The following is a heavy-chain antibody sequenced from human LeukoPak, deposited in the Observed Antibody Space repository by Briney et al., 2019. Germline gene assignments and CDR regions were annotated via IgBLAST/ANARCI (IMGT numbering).Heavy chain of an antibody. J-gene: IGHJ4*02. V-gene: IGHV1-2*02. CDR1: GYTLTGYY. D-gene: IGHD6-6*01. Sequence: ASVKVSCKASGYTLTGYYMHWVRQAPGQGLEWMGWINPNSGGTNYAQKFQGRATMTRDTSISTAYMELSRLRSDDTAVYYCARDLGMAARPADYWGQGTLVTVSS. CDR3: ARDLGMAARPADY. CDR2: INPNSGGT.